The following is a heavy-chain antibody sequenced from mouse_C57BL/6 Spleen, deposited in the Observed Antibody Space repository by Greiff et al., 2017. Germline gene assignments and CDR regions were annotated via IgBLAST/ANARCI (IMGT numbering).Heavy chain of an antibody. CDR3: ARNSKKGSYYFDY. J-gene: IGHJ2*01. CDR1: GFTFSDYG. D-gene: IGHD2-5*01. CDR2: ISSGSSTI. Sequence: EVQVVESGGGLVKPGGSLKLSCAASGFTFSDYGMHWVRQAPEKGLEWVAYISSGSSTIYYADTVKGRFTISRDNAKNTLFLQMTSLRSEDTAMYYCARNSKKGSYYFDYWGQGTTLTVSS. V-gene: IGHV5-17*01.